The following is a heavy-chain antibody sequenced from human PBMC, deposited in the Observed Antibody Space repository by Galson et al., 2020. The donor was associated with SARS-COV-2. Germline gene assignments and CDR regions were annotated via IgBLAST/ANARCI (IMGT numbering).Heavy chain of an antibody. J-gene: IGHJ5*02. CDR3: ARVLRYFDWAPKENWFDP. CDR2: IYWNDDK. V-gene: IGHV2-5*01. D-gene: IGHD3-9*01. Sequence: IRQPPGKALEWLALIYWNDDKRYSPSLKSRLTITKDTSKNQVVLTMTNMDPVDTATYYCARVLRYFDWAPKENWFDPWGQGTLVTVSS.